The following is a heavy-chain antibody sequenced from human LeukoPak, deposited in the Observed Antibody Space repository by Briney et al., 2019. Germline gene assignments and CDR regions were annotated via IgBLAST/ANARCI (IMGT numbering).Heavy chain of an antibody. V-gene: IGHV4-39*07. CDR3: ARWQRSITMIVVANDHFDY. CDR1: GVSISSTNYF. D-gene: IGHD3-22*01. J-gene: IGHJ4*02. CDR2: LLYSGFT. Sequence: SETLSLTCSVSGVSISSTNYFWGWIRQPPGKGLEWIGGLLYSGFTYYHPSLKSRVSISVDTSKNQFSLKLTSVTAADTAVYYCARWQRSITMIVVANDHFDYWGQGTLVTVSS.